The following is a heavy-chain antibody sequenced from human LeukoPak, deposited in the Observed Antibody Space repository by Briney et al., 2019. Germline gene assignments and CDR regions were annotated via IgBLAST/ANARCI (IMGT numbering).Heavy chain of an antibody. J-gene: IGHJ4*02. D-gene: IGHD3-22*01. Sequence: GGSLRLSCAASGFTFSSYAMSWVRQAPGKGVEWVSAISGSGGRTYYADSVKGRFTISRDNSKNTLYLQMNSLRAEDTAVYYCAKAVVVITTTPLDYWGQGTLVTVSS. CDR2: ISGSGGRT. CDR3: AKAVVVITTTPLDY. CDR1: GFTFSSYA. V-gene: IGHV3-23*01.